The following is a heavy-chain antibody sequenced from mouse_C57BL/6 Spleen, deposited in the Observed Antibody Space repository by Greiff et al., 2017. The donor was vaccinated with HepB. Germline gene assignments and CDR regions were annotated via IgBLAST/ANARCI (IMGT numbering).Heavy chain of an antibody. CDR3: ARDNDYDYAYFDY. V-gene: IGHV3-6*01. D-gene: IGHD2-4*01. CDR2: ISYDGSN. Sequence: EVHLVESGPGLVKPSQSLSLTCSVTGYFITSGYYWNWIRQFPGNKLEWMGYISYDGSNNYNPSLKNRISITRDTSKNQFFLKLNSVTTEDTATYYCARDNDYDYAYFDYWGQGTTLTVSS. J-gene: IGHJ2*01. CDR1: GYFITSGYY.